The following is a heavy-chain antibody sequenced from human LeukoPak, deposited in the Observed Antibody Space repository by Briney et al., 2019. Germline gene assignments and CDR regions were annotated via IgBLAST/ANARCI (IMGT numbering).Heavy chain of an antibody. V-gene: IGHV4-59*08. Sequence: PSETLSLTGTVSGDSISSYYWSWIRQPPGKGLEWIGYIYYSGSTNYNPSLKSRVTISVDTSKNQFSLKLTSVTAADTAVYYCASFNRVTAIGGWGQGTLVTVSS. CDR1: GDSISSYY. CDR3: ASFNRVTAIGG. D-gene: IGHD2-21*02. J-gene: IGHJ4*02. CDR2: IYYSGST.